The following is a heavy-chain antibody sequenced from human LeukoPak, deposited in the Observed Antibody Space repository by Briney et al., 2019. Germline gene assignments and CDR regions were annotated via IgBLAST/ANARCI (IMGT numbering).Heavy chain of an antibody. CDR1: GYTFTDYY. CDR3: ARGPGDY. J-gene: IGHJ4*02. CDR2: INPNGGGT. V-gene: IGHV1-2*02. D-gene: IGHD1-14*01. Sequence: ASVKVSCKASGYTFTDYYIHWVRQAPGQGLEWMGWINPNGGGTYYAQKFQGRVTMTRDTSTSTAYMDLSRLRSDDTAVYYCARGPGDYWGQGTLVTVSS.